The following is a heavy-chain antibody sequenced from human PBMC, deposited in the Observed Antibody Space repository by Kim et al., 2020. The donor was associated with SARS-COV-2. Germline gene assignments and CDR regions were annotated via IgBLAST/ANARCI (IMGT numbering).Heavy chain of an antibody. CDR3: ARMYSSSWATNWFDP. Sequence: PTLKTRVTISVDTSKNQFSLKLSSVTAADTAVYYCARMYSSSWATNWFDPWGQGTLVTVSS. D-gene: IGHD6-13*01. V-gene: IGHV4-39*01. J-gene: IGHJ5*02.